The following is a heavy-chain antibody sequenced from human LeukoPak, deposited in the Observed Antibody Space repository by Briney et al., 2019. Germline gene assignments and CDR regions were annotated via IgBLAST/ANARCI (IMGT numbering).Heavy chain of an antibody. J-gene: IGHJ3*01. CDR3: ARTPIQALCVGDCYVSAFDV. CDR1: GFTFNTYW. D-gene: IGHD2-21*02. CDR2: INTDDSGT. Sequence: PVESLRLSCVASGFTFNTYWMHWVRQAPGKGLVCFSRINTDDSGTSVESAATRTTYADSVKGRFTISRDNARNTLFLQMSSLRVEDTAVYYCARTPIQALCVGDCYVSAFDVWGQGTMVTVSS. V-gene: IGHV3-74*01.